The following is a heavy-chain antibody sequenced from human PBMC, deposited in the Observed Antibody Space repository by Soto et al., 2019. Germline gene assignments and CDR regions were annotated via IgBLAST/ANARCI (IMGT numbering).Heavy chain of an antibody. CDR2: IVVGSGNT. CDR1: GFTFTSSA. V-gene: IGHV1-58*01. D-gene: IGHD5-12*01. J-gene: IGHJ4*02. Sequence: ASVKVSCKASGFTFTSSAVQWVRQARGQRLEWIGWIVVGSGNTNYAQKFQERVTITRDMSTSTAYMELSSLRSEDTAVYYCAAVGRDGYNFRAYYFDYWGQGTLVTVSS. CDR3: AAVGRDGYNFRAYYFDY.